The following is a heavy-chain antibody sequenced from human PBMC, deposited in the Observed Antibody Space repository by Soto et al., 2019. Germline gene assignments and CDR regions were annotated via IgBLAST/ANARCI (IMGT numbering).Heavy chain of an antibody. CDR3: VIGRLDGVFWFDP. J-gene: IGHJ5*02. CDR2: INHSGST. V-gene: IGHV4-34*01. Sequence: SETLSLTCAVYGGSFSGYYWSWIRQPPGKGLEWIGEINHSGSTNYNPSLKSRVTISVDTSKNQFSLKLSSVTAEDTAVYYCVIGRLDGVFWFDPWCQGILVTVS. CDR1: GGSFSGYY. D-gene: IGHD2-8*01.